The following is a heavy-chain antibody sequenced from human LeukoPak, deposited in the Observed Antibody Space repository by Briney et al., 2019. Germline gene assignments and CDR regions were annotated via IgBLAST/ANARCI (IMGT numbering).Heavy chain of an antibody. J-gene: IGHJ3*02. Sequence: GGSLRLSCAASGFTFDDYGMSWVRQAPGKGLEWVSGINWNGGSTGYADSVKGRFTISRDNAKNSLYLQMNSLRAEDTALYYCARVETTTGGDAFDIWGQGTMVTVSS. CDR3: ARVETTTGGDAFDI. CDR1: GFTFDDYG. V-gene: IGHV3-20*04. D-gene: IGHD4-17*01. CDR2: INWNGGST.